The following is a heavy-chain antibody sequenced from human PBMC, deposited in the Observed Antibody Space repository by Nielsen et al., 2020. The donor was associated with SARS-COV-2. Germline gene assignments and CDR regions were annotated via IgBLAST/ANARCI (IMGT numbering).Heavy chain of an antibody. CDR1: GFTFSIYT. Sequence: GESLKISCAASGFTFSIYTMNWVRQAPEKGLEWISYISDSSGTIYYADSVKGRFTISRDNAKNSLYLQMNSLRVEDTAVYYCARGGTYSPPNYWGQGTLVTVSS. J-gene: IGHJ4*02. D-gene: IGHD1-26*01. CDR3: ARGGTYSPPNY. V-gene: IGHV3-48*01. CDR2: ISDSSGTI.